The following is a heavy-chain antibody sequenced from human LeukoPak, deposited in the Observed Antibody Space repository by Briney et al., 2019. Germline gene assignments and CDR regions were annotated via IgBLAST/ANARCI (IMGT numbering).Heavy chain of an antibody. Sequence: ASVKVSCKASGYTFTNYYVHWVRQAPGQGLEWMGIINPSNGSATYAQQFQGRVTMTKDTSTSTAYMELSSLRSEDTAIYYCARVGRGAAGPQGVWGQGTLVTVSS. CDR2: INPSNGSA. V-gene: IGHV1-46*01. D-gene: IGHD3-10*01. CDR3: ARVGRGAAGPQGV. J-gene: IGHJ4*02. CDR1: GYTFTNYY.